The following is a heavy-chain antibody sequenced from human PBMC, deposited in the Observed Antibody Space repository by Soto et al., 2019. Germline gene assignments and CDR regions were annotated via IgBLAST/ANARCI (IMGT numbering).Heavy chain of an antibody. CDR3: ARHGERGYSGYDYWFDP. CDR1: GGSISSYY. V-gene: IGHV4-59*08. Sequence: PSETLSLTCTVSGGSISSYYWSWIRQPPGKGLEWFGYIYYSGSTNYNPSLKSRVTISVDTSKNQFSLKLSSVTAADTAVYYCARHGERGYSGYDYWFDPWGQGTLVTVSS. D-gene: IGHD5-12*01. CDR2: IYYSGST. J-gene: IGHJ5*02.